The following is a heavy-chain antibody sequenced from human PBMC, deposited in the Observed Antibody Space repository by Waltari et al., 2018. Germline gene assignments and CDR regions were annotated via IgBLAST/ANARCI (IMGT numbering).Heavy chain of an antibody. D-gene: IGHD3-10*01. CDR2: ISGRGGST. V-gene: IGHV3-23*01. CDR3: AKPGGRFGQSLQNYMDV. J-gene: IGHJ6*03. Sequence: EVQLLESGGGLVQPGGYLRLYCAASGFTFSSNAMSWVSQAPGKGLEWVSAISGRGGSTYYADSVKGRFTISRDNSKNTLYLQMNSRRAEDTAVYYCAKPGGRFGQSLQNYMDVWGKGTTVTISS. CDR1: GFTFSSNA.